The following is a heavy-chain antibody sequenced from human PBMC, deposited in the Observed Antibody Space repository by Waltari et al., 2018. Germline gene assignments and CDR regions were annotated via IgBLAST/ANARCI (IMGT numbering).Heavy chain of an antibody. J-gene: IGHJ4*02. CDR2: IYYSGRT. Sequence: QLQLQESGPGLVKPSETLSLTCTVSGGSISSSSYYWGWIRQPPGKGLAWIGSIYYSGRTYYNPSLKSRVTISVDTSKNQFSLKLSSVTAADTAVYYCARDTSSGWYSFDYWGQGTLVTVSS. CDR1: GGSISSSSYY. D-gene: IGHD6-19*01. V-gene: IGHV4-39*07. CDR3: ARDTSSGWYSFDY.